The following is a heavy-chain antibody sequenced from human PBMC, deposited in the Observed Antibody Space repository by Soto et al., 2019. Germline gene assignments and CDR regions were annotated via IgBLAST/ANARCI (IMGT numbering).Heavy chain of an antibody. V-gene: IGHV3-7*01. CDR1: GFTFSSHW. CDR3: ARDRTTVTTNAFDI. CDR2: IKQDGSEK. Sequence: VGSLRLSCAASGFTFSSHWMSWVRQAPGKGLEWVANIKQDGSEKYYVDSVKGRFTISRDNAKNSLYLQMNSLRAEDTAVYYCARDRTTVTTNAFDIWGQGTMVTVSS. J-gene: IGHJ3*02. D-gene: IGHD4-17*01.